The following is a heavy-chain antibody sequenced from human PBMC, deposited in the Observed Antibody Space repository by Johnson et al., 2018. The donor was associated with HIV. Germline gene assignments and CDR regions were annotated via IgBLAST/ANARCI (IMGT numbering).Heavy chain of an antibody. J-gene: IGHJ3*02. Sequence: VQLVESGGGLVQPGGSLRLSCAASGFTFDDYAMHWVRQAPGKGLEWVSGISWNSGSIGYADSVKGRFTISRDNAKNSLYLQMNSLRAEDTAVYYCARVGIAAAGRDGLDIWGQGTVVTVSS. V-gene: IGHV3-9*01. CDR1: GFTFDDYA. CDR3: ARVGIAAAGRDGLDI. CDR2: ISWNSGSI. D-gene: IGHD6-13*01.